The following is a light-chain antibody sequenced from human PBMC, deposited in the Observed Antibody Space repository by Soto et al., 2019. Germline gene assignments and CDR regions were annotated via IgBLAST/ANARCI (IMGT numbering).Light chain of an antibody. CDR1: SSNIGAGYD. CDR3: QSYDSSLSVHVV. Sequence: QSVLTQPPSVSVAPGQRVTISCTGSSSNIGAGYDVHWYQQLPGTAPKLLIYGTSNRPSGVPDRFSGSKSGTSASLAITGLQGEDEADYYCQSYDSSLSVHVVFGGGTKLTVL. J-gene: IGLJ2*01. V-gene: IGLV1-40*01. CDR2: GTS.